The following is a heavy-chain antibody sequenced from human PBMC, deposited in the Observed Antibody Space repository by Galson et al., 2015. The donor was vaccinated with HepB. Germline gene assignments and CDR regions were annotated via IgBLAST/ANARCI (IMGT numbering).Heavy chain of an antibody. CDR1: GGSISSGGYY. CDR2: IYYSGST. V-gene: IGHV4-31*03. J-gene: IGHJ6*02. CDR3: ARGGAGCSGGSCSMDV. Sequence: TLSLTCTVSGGSISSGGYYWSWIRQHPGKGLEWIGYIYYSGSTYYNPSLKSRVTISVDTSKNQFSLKLSSVTAADTAVYYCARGGAGCSGGSCSMDVWGQGTTVTVSS. D-gene: IGHD2-15*01.